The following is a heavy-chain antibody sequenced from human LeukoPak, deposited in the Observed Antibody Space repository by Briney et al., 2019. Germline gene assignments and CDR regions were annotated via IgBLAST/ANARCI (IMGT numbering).Heavy chain of an antibody. V-gene: IGHV3-11*01. CDR2: INSSGSTI. Sequence: GGSLRLSCAASGFTFSDYYMSWIRQAPGKGLEWVSYINSSGSTIYYADSVKGRFTISRDNAKNSLSLQMNSLRAEDTAVYYCARFFVVVVADYYYGMDVWGQGTTVTVSS. CDR1: GFTFSDYY. J-gene: IGHJ6*02. CDR3: ARFFVVVVADYYYGMDV. D-gene: IGHD2-15*01.